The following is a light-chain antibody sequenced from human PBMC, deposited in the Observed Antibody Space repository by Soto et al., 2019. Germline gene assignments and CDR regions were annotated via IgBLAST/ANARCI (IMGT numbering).Light chain of an antibody. CDR1: SSDVGGYNY. CDR3: TSYTGTSTVV. V-gene: IGLV2-14*01. Sequence: QSALTQPASVSGSPGQSITLSCTGTSSDVGGYNYVSWYQQHPGKAPKFMIYDVSYRPSGVSNRFSGSKSGNTASLTISGLQAEDEADYYCTSYTGTSTVVFGGGTKLTVL. J-gene: IGLJ2*01. CDR2: DVS.